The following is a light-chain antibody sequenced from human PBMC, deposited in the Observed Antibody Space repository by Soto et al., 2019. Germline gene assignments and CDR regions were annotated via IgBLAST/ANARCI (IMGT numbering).Light chain of an antibody. CDR2: DAS. V-gene: IGKV3-11*01. CDR1: QSVSSY. CDR3: QQRSNSPLT. Sequence: EIVLTQSPATLSLSPGERATLSCRASQSVSSYLAWYQQKPGQAPRLLIYDASNRATGIPARFSGSGSGTEFTLTISSLEPEDFAVYYCQQRSNSPLTFGGGTKVEIK. J-gene: IGKJ4*01.